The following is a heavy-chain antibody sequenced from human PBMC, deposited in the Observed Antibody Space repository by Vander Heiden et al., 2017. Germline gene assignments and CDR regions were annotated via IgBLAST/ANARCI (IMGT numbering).Heavy chain of an antibody. CDR2: IFSNDEK. V-gene: IGHV2-26*01. CDR3: ARIPRAYYDFWSGSWDYYYYGMDV. Sequence: QVTLKESGPVLVKPTETLTLTCTVSGFSLSNARMGVSWIRQPPGKALEWLAHIFSNDEKSYSTSLKSRLTISKDTSKSQVVLTMTNMDPVDTATYYCARIPRAYYDFWSGSWDYYYYGMDVWGQGTTVTVSS. D-gene: IGHD3-3*01. CDR1: GFSLSNARMG. J-gene: IGHJ6*02.